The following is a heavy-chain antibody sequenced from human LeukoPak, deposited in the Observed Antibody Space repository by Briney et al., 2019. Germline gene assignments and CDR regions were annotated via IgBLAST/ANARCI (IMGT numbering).Heavy chain of an antibody. D-gene: IGHD2-15*01. CDR1: GYSFTRSW. Sequence: PGESLKISCKGSGYSFTRSWFGWVRQMPGKGLEWSGIIFPGVSDTRYSPSFQGQVTSSADKSISTAYLQWSSLKASDTAMYYCARVGSKGYCSGGSCRLVPRYFDYWGQGTLVTVSS. J-gene: IGHJ4*02. CDR3: ARVGSKGYCSGGSCRLVPRYFDY. CDR2: IFPGVSDT. V-gene: IGHV5-51*01.